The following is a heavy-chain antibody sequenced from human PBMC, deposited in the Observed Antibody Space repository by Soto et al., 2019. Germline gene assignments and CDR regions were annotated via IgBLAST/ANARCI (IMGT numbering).Heavy chain of an antibody. Sequence: ASVKVSCKASGYTFTSYGISWVRQAPGQGLEWMGWISAYNGNTNYAQKLQGRVTMTTDTSTSTAYMELRSLRSADTAVYYCARGTRLKWWYPRAPGTITGYYYGMDVWGQGTTVTVSS. CDR1: GYTFTSYG. CDR3: ARGTRLKWWYPRAPGTITGYYYGMDV. J-gene: IGHJ6*02. V-gene: IGHV1-18*04. CDR2: ISAYNGNT. D-gene: IGHD2-15*01.